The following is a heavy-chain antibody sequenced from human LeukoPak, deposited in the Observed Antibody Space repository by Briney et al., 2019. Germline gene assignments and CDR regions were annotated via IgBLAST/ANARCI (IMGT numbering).Heavy chain of an antibody. CDR3: ARDRSPRHSYGLTDY. CDR2: ISYDGSNK. Sequence: GGSLRLSCAASGFTFSSYAMHWVRQAPGKGLEWVAVISYDGSNKYYADSVKGRFTISRDNSKNTLYLQMNSLRAEDTAVYYCARDRSPRHSYGLTDYWGQGTLVTVSS. V-gene: IGHV3-30*04. CDR1: GFTFSSYA. J-gene: IGHJ4*02. D-gene: IGHD5-18*01.